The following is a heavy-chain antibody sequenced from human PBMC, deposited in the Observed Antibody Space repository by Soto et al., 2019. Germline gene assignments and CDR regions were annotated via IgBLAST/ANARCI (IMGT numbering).Heavy chain of an antibody. CDR2: IYWNDDV. J-gene: IGHJ4*02. V-gene: IGHV2-5*01. Sequence: QITLKESGPTLVNRTQTLTLTCTFSGFSLTDTGVGVGWIRQPPGKALEWLALIYWNDDVRYSPSLRSRLTITKYTSKNQVFLTMTNMDPVDTATFYCAHFPRGFSYGFFDYWGQGTQVTVFS. CDR3: AHFPRGFSYGFFDY. CDR1: GFSLTDTGVG. D-gene: IGHD3-10*01.